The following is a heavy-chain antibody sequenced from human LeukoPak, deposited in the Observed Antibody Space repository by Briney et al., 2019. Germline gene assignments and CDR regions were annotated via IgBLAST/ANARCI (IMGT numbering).Heavy chain of an antibody. CDR3: ARVYCTNGVCYNSRGWFDP. V-gene: IGHV4-61*02. J-gene: IGHJ5*02. Sequence: SETLSLTCTVSGGSISSGSYYWSWIRQPAGKGLEWIARMYISGSTNYNPSLRGSTNYNPSLKSRVTISVDMSREPFSLKLSSVTAADTAVYYCARVYCTNGVCYNSRGWFDPWGQGTLVTVSS. CDR2: MYISGSTNYNPSLRGST. CDR1: GGSISSGSYY. D-gene: IGHD2-8*01.